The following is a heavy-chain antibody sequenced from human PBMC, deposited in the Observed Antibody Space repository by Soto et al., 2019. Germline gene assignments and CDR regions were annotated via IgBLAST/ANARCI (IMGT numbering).Heavy chain of an antibody. CDR2: ISSSGSPI. J-gene: IGHJ3*02. CDR3: ARVYADYLIDAFDI. CDR1: GFTLSSYE. D-gene: IGHD4-17*01. Sequence: EAQLVESGGGLVQPGGSLRLSCAAFGFTLSSYEMDWVRQAPGKGLEWVSHISSSGSPIYYADSVKGRFTISRDNAKNSVYLQMNSLRAEDTAIYYCARVYADYLIDAFDIWGQGTMVSVSS. V-gene: IGHV3-48*03.